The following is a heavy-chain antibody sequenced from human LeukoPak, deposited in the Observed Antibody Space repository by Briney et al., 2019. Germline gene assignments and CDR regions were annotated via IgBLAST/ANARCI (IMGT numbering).Heavy chain of an antibody. Sequence: GESLKISCKGSGYSFSNYWIGWVRQMPGKGLEWMGIIYPGDSETRYSPSFQGQVTISADKSISTAYLQWSSLKASDTAMYYCARLRDPIVVVPAAIGGYFDYWGQGTLVTVSS. CDR1: GYSFSNYW. CDR3: ARLRDPIVVVPAAIGGYFDY. V-gene: IGHV5-51*01. CDR2: IYPGDSET. J-gene: IGHJ4*02. D-gene: IGHD2-2*01.